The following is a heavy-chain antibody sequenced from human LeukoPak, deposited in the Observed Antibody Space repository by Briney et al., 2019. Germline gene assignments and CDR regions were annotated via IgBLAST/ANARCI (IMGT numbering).Heavy chain of an antibody. CDR3: ARAITSRWLQLPIGFDP. V-gene: IGHV3-30*19. CDR2: ISYDGSNK. CDR1: GFTFSSYG. Sequence: GGSLRLSCAASGFTFSSYGMHWVRQAPGKGLEWVAVISYDGSNKYYADSVKGRFTISRDNSKNTLYLQMNSLRAEDTAVYYCARAITSRWLQLPIGFDPWGQGTLVTVSS. J-gene: IGHJ5*02. D-gene: IGHD5-24*01.